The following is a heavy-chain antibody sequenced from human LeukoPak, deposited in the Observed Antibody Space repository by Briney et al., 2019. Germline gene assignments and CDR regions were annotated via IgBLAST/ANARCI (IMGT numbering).Heavy chain of an antibody. CDR2: IGGTSSSL. CDR1: GFTVSSNY. CDR3: AKEAGQDYGALDAFDV. Sequence: GGSLRLSCAVSGFTVSSNYMSWVRQAPGKGLEWVSSIGGTSSSLYYAESVKGRFTISRDNARNSLFLQMNSLRAEDTAVYYCAKEAGQDYGALDAFDVWGQGTMVTVSS. D-gene: IGHD4-17*01. J-gene: IGHJ3*01. V-gene: IGHV3-21*01.